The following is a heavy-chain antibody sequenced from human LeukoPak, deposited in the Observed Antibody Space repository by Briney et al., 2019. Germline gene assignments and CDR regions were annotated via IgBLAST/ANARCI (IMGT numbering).Heavy chain of an antibody. CDR2: IYYSGST. V-gene: IGHV4-59*01. Sequence: SETLSPTCTVSGGSISSYYWSWIRQPPGKRLEWIGHIYYSGSTNYNPSLKSRVTISVDTSKNQFSLKLSSVTAADTAVYYCASRSSIWSGYQDTLYYFDSWGQGTLVTVSS. CDR1: GGSISSYY. D-gene: IGHD3-3*01. J-gene: IGHJ4*02. CDR3: ASRSSIWSGYQDTLYYFDS.